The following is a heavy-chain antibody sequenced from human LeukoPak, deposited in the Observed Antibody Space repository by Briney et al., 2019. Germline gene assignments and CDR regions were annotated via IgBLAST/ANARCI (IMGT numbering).Heavy chain of an antibody. D-gene: IGHD1-26*01. Sequence: GGSLRLSCAASGFTASSNYMSWVRQAPGKGLEWVSVIYSGGSTYYADSVKGRFTISRDNSKNTLYLQMNSLRAEDTAVYYCARAQVGNYYYYYMDVWGKGTTVTVSS. CDR3: ARAQVGNYYYYYMDV. V-gene: IGHV3-66*02. CDR1: GFTASSNY. CDR2: IYSGGST. J-gene: IGHJ6*03.